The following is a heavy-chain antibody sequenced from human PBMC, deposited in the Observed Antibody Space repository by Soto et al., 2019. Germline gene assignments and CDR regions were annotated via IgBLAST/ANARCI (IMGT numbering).Heavy chain of an antibody. V-gene: IGHV3-30*18. CDR2: ISYDGSNK. D-gene: IGHD6-19*01. J-gene: IGHJ1*01. CDR1: GFTFSSYG. CDR3: AKDFFTVAGTSEYFQH. Sequence: HPGGSLRLSCAASGFTFSSYGMHWVRQAPGKGLEWVAVISYDGSNKYYADSVKGRFTISRDNSKNTLYLQMNSLRAEDTAVYYCAKDFFTVAGTSEYFQHWGQGTLVTVSS.